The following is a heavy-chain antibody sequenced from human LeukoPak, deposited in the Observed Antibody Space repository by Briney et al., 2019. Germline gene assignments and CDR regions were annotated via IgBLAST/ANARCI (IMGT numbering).Heavy chain of an antibody. V-gene: IGHV4-59*08. CDR3: ARLLDYDSSGHDALVI. J-gene: IGHJ3*02. Sequence: PSETLSLTCTVSGGSISIYYWSWIRQPPGKGLEWIGYIYYSGSTNYNPSLKSRVTISVDTSKNQFSLKLSSVTAADTAVYYCARLLDYDSSGHDALVIWGQRTMVTVSS. D-gene: IGHD3-22*01. CDR2: IYYSGST. CDR1: GGSISIYY.